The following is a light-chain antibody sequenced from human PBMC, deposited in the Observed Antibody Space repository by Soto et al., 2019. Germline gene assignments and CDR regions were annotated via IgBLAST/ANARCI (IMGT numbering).Light chain of an antibody. J-gene: IGLJ2*01. CDR2: NNN. CDR1: NSNIGSNA. V-gene: IGLV1-44*01. Sequence: QSVLTQPPSASVTPGQRVTISCSGSNSNIGSNAVSWYQQLPGTAPKLLIYNNNQRPSAVPDRFSGSKSGTSASLAISGLQSEDEADFYCAAWDDGLNGVIFGGGTKLTVL. CDR3: AAWDDGLNGVI.